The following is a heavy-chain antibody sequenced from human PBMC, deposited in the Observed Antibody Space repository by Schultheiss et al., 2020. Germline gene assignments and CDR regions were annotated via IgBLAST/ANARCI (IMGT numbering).Heavy chain of an antibody. CDR3: ARDITARNDP. J-gene: IGHJ5*02. D-gene: IGHD3-10*01. CDR2: ISFDGSNK. V-gene: IGHV3-30*01. CDR1: GFTFSSYA. Sequence: GGSLRLSCAASGFTFSSYAMSWVRQAPGKGLEWLAVISFDGSNKYYADSVKGRFTISRDNSKNTLYLQMNSLRAEDTAVYYCARDITARNDPWGQGTLVTVSS.